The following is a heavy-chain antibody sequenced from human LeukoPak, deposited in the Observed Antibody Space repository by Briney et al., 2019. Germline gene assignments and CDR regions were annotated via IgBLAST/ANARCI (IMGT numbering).Heavy chain of an antibody. CDR1: GGSISSYY. Sequence: SETLSLTCTVSGGSISSYYWSWIRQPPGKGLEWIGYIYYSVSTYYNPSLKSRVTISVDTSKNQFSLKLSSVTAADTAVYYCARADYGDYVYYFDYWGQGTLVTVSS. D-gene: IGHD4-17*01. J-gene: IGHJ4*02. CDR2: IYYSVST. CDR3: ARADYGDYVYYFDY. V-gene: IGHV4-59*12.